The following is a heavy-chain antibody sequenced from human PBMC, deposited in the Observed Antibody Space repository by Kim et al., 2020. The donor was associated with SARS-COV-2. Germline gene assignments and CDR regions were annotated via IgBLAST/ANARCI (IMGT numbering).Heavy chain of an antibody. CDR1: GGSISSYY. J-gene: IGHJ4*02. V-gene: IGHV4-59*01. D-gene: IGHD3-22*01. CDR2: IYYSGST. Sequence: SETPSLTCTVSGGSISSYYWSWIRQPPGKGLEWIGYIYYSGSTNYNPSLKSRVTISVDTSKNQFSLKLSSVTAADTAVYYCARESYYYDSSGYQLIDYWGQGTLVTVSS. CDR3: ARESYYYDSSGYQLIDY.